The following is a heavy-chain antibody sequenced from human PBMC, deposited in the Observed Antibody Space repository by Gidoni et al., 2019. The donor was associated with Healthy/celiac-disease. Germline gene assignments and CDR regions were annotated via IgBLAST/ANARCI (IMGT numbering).Heavy chain of an antibody. D-gene: IGHD3-22*01. Sequence: HLQLQASGPGLVKPSGTLSLTCTVAGGSISSSSYYWGWIRQPPGKGLEWIGSIYYSGSTYYNPSLKSRVTISVDTSKNQFSLKLSSVTAADTAVYYCATIYDSSGYYPWGQGTLVTVSS. J-gene: IGHJ5*02. CDR3: ATIYDSSGYYP. V-gene: IGHV4-39*01. CDR1: GGSISSSSYY. CDR2: IYYSGST.